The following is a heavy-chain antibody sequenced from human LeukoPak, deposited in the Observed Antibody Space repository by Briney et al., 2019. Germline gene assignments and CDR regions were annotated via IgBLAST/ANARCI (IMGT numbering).Heavy chain of an antibody. V-gene: IGHV5-51*01. CDR1: GYTFTNYW. CDR2: IYPGDSNI. J-gene: IGHJ3*02. D-gene: IGHD3-16*01. CDR3: ATYFAGAETFDI. Sequence: GESLKISCKGSGYTFTNYWIGWVRQMPGKGLEWMGIIYPGDSNIRYSPSFQGQVTISADKSISTAYLQWSSLKASDTAMYYCATYFAGAETFDIWGQGTMVTVSS.